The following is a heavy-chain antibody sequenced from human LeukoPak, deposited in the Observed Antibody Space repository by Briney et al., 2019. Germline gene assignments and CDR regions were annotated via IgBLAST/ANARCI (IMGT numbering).Heavy chain of an antibody. V-gene: IGHV3-74*01. CDR1: GFTFSSYW. D-gene: IGHD3-10*01. CDR2: INSDGSST. J-gene: IGHJ4*02. Sequence: PGGSLRLSCAASGFTFSSYWMHWVRQAPGKGLVWVSRINSDGSSTSYADSVKGRFTISRDNLKSSLFLQMSSLRAEDTAVYYCAGSRYPEPQDLNYWGQGTLVIVS. CDR3: AGSRYPEPQDLNY.